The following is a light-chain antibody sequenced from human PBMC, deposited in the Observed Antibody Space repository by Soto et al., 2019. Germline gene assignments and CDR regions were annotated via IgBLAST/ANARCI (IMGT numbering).Light chain of an antibody. CDR2: AAS. V-gene: IGKV1-39*01. Sequence: DIQMTQSPSSLSASVGDRVIITCRASQSIKNYLNWYQQKPGKAPKLLMFAASNLQIGVPSRFSDSGSGTEFILTINGLQPEDFATYYCQQTHTTPRLSFGGGTKVEIK. J-gene: IGKJ4*01. CDR1: QSIKNY. CDR3: QQTHTTPRLS.